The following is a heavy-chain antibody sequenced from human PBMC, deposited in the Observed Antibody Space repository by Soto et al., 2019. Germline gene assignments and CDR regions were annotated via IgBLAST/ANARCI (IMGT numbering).Heavy chain of an antibody. CDR3: ARGLGFLEWLYPISGFDY. J-gene: IGHJ4*02. CDR1: GGSISSYY. D-gene: IGHD3-3*01. V-gene: IGHV4-59*01. CDR2: IYYSGST. Sequence: QVQLQESGPGLVKPSETLSLTCTVSGGSISSYYWSWIRQPPGKGLEWIGYIYYSGSTNYNPSLNSRVTISVDTSKNQFSLKLSSGTAADTAVYYCARGLGFLEWLYPISGFDYWGQGTLVTVSS.